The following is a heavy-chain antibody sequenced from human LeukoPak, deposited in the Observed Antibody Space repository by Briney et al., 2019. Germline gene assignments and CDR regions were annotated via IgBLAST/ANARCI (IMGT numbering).Heavy chain of an antibody. V-gene: IGHV3-48*04. J-gene: IGHJ5*02. CDR2: ISSGSSNI. CDR1: GYTFSTYS. CDR3: ARVSRFALPDP. Sequence: GGSLRLSCAASGYTFSTYSMSWVRQAPGKGLEWLSYISSGSSNICYAGSVKGRFTISRDDAKNSLYLQMNSLRAEDTAVYYCARVSRFALPDPWGQGTLVTVSS.